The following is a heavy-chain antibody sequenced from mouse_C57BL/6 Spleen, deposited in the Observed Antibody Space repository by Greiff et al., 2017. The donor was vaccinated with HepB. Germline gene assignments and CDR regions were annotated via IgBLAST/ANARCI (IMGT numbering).Heavy chain of an antibody. CDR1: GYTFTTYP. V-gene: IGHV1-47*01. CDR2: FHPYNDDT. Sequence: QVQLQQSGAELVKPGASVKMSCKASGYTFTTYPIEWMKQNHGKSLEWIGNFHPYNDDTKYNEKFKGKATLTVEKSSSTVYLELSRLTSDDSAVYYCARRLYYGNYEWYFDVWGTGTTVTVSS. D-gene: IGHD2-1*01. J-gene: IGHJ1*03. CDR3: ARRLYYGNYEWYFDV.